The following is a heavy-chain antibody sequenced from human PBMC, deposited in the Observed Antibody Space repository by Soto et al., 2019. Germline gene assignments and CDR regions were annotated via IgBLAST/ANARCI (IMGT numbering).Heavy chain of an antibody. D-gene: IGHD4-17*01. CDR1: GGSISDDDYY. CDR2: IYYNGNT. CDR3: ARATTVTSSFFFYGLDV. Sequence: QVQLHESGPGLVKPSQTLSLTCTVSGGSISDDDYYWNWIRQSPGKGLEWIGHIYYNGNTYYNPSLKSRLTMSLDTSPNQFSLHLTSVIAADSALYFCARATTVTSSFFFYGLDVWGQGTTVTVSS. V-gene: IGHV4-30-4*01. J-gene: IGHJ6*02.